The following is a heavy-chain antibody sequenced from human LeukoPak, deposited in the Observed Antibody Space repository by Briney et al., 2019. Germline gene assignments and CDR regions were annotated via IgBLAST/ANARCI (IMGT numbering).Heavy chain of an antibody. CDR2: IYPGDSDT. Sequence: GESLKISCKGSGCRFTSYWIGGVRQMPGKGLEWMGIIYPGDSDTRYRPSFQGQVTISDEKSISTAYLQCSRLKASDTAMYYCARGYYGSGTFDYWGQGTLVTVSS. CDR1: GCRFTSYW. CDR3: ARGYYGSGTFDY. D-gene: IGHD3-10*01. J-gene: IGHJ4*02. V-gene: IGHV5-51*01.